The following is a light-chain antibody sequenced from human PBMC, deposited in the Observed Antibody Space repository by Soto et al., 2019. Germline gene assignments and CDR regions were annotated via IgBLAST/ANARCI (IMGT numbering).Light chain of an antibody. Sequence: QSVLTQPRSVSGSPGQSVTISCTGTSSDVGGYNYVSRYQQHPGKAPKLVIYDVSKRPSGVPDRFSGSKSGNTASLTISGLQAEDEADYYCCSYAGSYTYVFGTGTKVTVL. V-gene: IGLV2-11*01. CDR3: CSYAGSYTYV. CDR1: SSDVGGYNY. J-gene: IGLJ1*01. CDR2: DVS.